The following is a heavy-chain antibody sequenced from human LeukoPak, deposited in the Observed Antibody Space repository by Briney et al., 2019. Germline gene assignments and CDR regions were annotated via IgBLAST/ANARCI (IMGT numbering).Heavy chain of an antibody. CDR3: ARRGPNWGPIDY. CDR1: GFTFSTCP. Sequence: GGSLRLSCAASGFTFSTCPMTWVGHAPGKGLEWISAISGSGDATYYADSVKGRFTISRDNSKNTLYLQMNSLRAEDTAVYYCARRGPNWGPIDYWGQGTLVTVSS. V-gene: IGHV3-23*01. D-gene: IGHD7-27*01. J-gene: IGHJ4*02. CDR2: ISGSGDAT.